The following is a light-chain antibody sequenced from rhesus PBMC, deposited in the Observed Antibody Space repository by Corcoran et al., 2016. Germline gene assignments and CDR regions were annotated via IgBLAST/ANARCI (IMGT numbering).Light chain of an antibody. V-gene: IGKV1-94*01. J-gene: IGKJ2*01. CDR1: QNINKE. Sequence: DIQMTQSPSSLSASVGDRVTVTCRASQNINKELSWYQQQPGKAPTHLIHAASSLQTGVSSRFSGSGSGTDFTLTISSLQPEDFATYYFQHGYGTHSFGQGTKVEIK. CDR2: AAS. CDR3: QHGYGTHS.